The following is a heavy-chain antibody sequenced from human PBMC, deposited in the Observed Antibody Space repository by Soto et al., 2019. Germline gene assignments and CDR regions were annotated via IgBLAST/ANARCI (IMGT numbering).Heavy chain of an antibody. CDR3: AKGGAARTYYYGMDV. CDR2: ISYDGSTK. CDR1: AFTFSSNG. D-gene: IGHD6-6*01. Sequence: GGSLRLSCAASAFTFSSNGMHWVRQAPGKGLEWVAVISYDGSTKYYADSVKGRFTISRDNSKNTLYLQMNSLRAEVTAVYYCAKGGAARTYYYGMDVWGKVPTVTVST. V-gene: IGHV3-30*18. J-gene: IGHJ6*04.